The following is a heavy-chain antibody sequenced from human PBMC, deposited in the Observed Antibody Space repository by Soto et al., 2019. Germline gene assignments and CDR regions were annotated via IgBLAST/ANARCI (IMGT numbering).Heavy chain of an antibody. CDR1: GYTFSNYG. J-gene: IGHJ4*02. CDR2: ISTYNGNT. CDR3: ARSLTIVATCPAY. D-gene: IGHD5-12*01. V-gene: IGHV1-18*01. Sequence: EASVKVSCKASGYTFSNYGISWVRQAPGQGLEWMGWISTYNGNTNYAQKLQGRVTMTTDASTSTAYMELRSLRSDDTAVYYCARSLTIVATCPAYWGQGTLVTVSS.